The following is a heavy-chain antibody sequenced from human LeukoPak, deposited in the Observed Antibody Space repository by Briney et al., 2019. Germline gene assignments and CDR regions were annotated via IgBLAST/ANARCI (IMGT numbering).Heavy chain of an antibody. J-gene: IGHJ4*02. V-gene: IGHV3-74*01. Sequence: PGGSLRLSCAASGFTFSTYWMPWVRQAPGKGLVWVPRINADVSSTSYADSVKGRFTISRDNAKNTLYLQMNSLRAEDTAVYYCARGKHTAAIPDYWGQGTLVTVSS. CDR1: GFTFSTYW. D-gene: IGHD6-13*01. CDR2: INADVSST. CDR3: ARGKHTAAIPDY.